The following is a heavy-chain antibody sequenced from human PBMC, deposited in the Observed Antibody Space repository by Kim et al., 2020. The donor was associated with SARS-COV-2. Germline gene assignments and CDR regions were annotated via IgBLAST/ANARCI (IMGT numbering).Heavy chain of an antibody. CDR2: ISGSGTT. Sequence: GGSLRLSCAASGFTFSSYFMNWVRQAPGKGLEWVSSISGSGTTYYPDSVKGRFTVSRDNSKNILYLQMNSLRADDTAIYYWAKRIVVGNSGAFGPWGQGTLVTVSS. J-gene: IGHJ5*02. D-gene: IGHD2-15*01. V-gene: IGHV3-23*01. CDR3: AKRIVVGNSGAFGP. CDR1: GFTFSSYF.